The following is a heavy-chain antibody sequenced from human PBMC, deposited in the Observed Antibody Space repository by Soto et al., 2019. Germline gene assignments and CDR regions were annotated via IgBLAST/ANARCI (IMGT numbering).Heavy chain of an antibody. CDR1: GFTFSSYA. V-gene: IGHV3-23*01. CDR2: ISGSGGST. J-gene: IGHJ6*02. Sequence: PGGSLRLSCAASGFTFSSYAMSWVRQAPGKGLEWVSAISGSGGSTYYADSVKGRFTISRDNSKNTLYLKMNSLRAEDTAVYYCARRSRFLYYYGMDVWGQGTKVTVSS. D-gene: IGHD6-13*01. CDR3: ARRSRFLYYYGMDV.